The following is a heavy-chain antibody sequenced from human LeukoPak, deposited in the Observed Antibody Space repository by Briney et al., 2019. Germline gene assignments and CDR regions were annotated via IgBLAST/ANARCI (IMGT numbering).Heavy chain of an antibody. J-gene: IGHJ6*03. Sequence: KPSETLSLTCTGSGGSISSDYWSWSRQPAGKGVEWIGHIYTSGRTNYNPSLTGRVTMSLDTSKNQFSLKLTSVTAADTAVYYCARVGLSSRGYYYYMDVWGRGTTVTVSS. D-gene: IGHD2-2*01. CDR1: GGSISSDY. CDR2: IYTSGRT. V-gene: IGHV4-4*07. CDR3: ARVGLSSRGYYYYMDV.